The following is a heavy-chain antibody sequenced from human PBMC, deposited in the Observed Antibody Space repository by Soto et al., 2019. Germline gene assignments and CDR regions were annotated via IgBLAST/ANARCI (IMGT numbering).Heavy chain of an antibody. V-gene: IGHV3-30*18. CDR3: AKDRRIAYYYMDV. CDR1: GFIFSNFG. D-gene: IGHD2-15*01. Sequence: QVQLVESGGGVVQPGGSLTLSCAASGFIFSNFGMHWVRQAPGKGLEWLAVISYDGNKRYYSDSVKGRFTISRDNSDNAPYLQMNTLKADDTAVYFCAKDRRIAYYYMDVWGRGSTVTVSS. J-gene: IGHJ6*03. CDR2: ISYDGNKR.